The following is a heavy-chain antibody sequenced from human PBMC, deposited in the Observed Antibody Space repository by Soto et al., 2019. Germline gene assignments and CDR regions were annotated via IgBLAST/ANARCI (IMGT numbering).Heavy chain of an antibody. V-gene: IGHV4-59*12. CDR1: GDSISSYY. CDR2: MYHSGST. J-gene: IGHJ4*02. D-gene: IGHD2-2*01. CDR3: ARVPDY. Sequence: PSETLSLTCTVSGDSISSYYWSWIRQPPGKGLELIGYMYHSGSTYYNPSLKSRVTISIDRSKNQFSLKLSSVTAADTAVYYCARVPDYWGQGILVTVSS.